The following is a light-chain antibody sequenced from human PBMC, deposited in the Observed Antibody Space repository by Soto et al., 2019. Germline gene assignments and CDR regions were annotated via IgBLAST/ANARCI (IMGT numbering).Light chain of an antibody. CDR1: SSDVGGYNY. CDR3: SSFTNNTWV. CDR2: EFS. J-gene: IGLJ3*02. Sequence: QSVLTQPASVSGSPRQSITISCTTTSSDVGGYNYVSWYQHHPDKAPKLMIYEFSSRPSGVSSRFSGSRSGNTASLTISGLQAEDEADYYCSSFTNNTWVFGGGTKLTVL. V-gene: IGLV2-14*01.